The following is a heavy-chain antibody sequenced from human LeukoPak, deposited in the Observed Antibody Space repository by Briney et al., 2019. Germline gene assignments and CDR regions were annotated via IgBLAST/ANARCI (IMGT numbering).Heavy chain of an antibody. CDR2: IYYSGST. J-gene: IGHJ4*02. V-gene: IGHV4-39*01. D-gene: IGHD3-10*01. Sequence: PSETLSLTCTVSGGSISSSSYYWGWIRQPPGKGLEWIGSIYYSGSTYYNPSLKSRVTISVDTSKNQFSLKLSSVTAADTAVYYCARHVESGELLSPFDYWGQGTLVTASS. CDR3: ARHVESGELLSPFDY. CDR1: GGSISSSSYY.